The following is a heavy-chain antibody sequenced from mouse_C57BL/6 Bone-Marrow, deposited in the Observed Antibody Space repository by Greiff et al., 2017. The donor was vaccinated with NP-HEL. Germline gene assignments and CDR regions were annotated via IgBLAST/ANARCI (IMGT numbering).Heavy chain of an antibody. J-gene: IGHJ2*01. Sequence: QVHVKQPGAELVKPGASVKLSCKASGYTFTSYWMHWVKQRPGQGLEWIGMIHPNSGSTNYNEKFKSKATLTVDKSSSTAYMQLSSLTSEDSAVYYCARGPNWDVGYYFDYWGQGTTLTVSS. D-gene: IGHD4-1*02. CDR3: ARGPNWDVGYYFDY. CDR2: IHPNSGST. V-gene: IGHV1-64*01. CDR1: GYTFTSYW.